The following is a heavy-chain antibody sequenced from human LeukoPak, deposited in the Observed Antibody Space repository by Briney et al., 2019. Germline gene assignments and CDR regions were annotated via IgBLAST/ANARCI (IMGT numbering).Heavy chain of an antibody. J-gene: IGHJ3*02. Sequence: GGSLRLSCAASVFTLSSGYIDWGRQGPGEGLEWGSVIYRDGTTYYADSVKGRFTISRDNSKNTLYLQMNSLRAEDTAMYYCARNKRMTPNDAFDIWGQGTVVTVSS. CDR1: VFTLSSGY. CDR3: ARNKRMTPNDAFDI. CDR2: IYRDGTT. V-gene: IGHV3-53*01. D-gene: IGHD2-15*01.